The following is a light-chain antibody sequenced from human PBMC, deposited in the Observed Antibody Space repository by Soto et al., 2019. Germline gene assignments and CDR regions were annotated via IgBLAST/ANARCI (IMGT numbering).Light chain of an antibody. CDR2: GAS. CDR3: QQQYDRSRT. V-gene: IGKV3-20*01. J-gene: IGKJ1*01. CDR1: LSVSSSS. Sequence: IVLTQSPGTLSLSPWDRATLSCRVSLSVSSSSLAWYQQTPGQAPRLLFYGASSRATGIPDRFIGSGSGTDFTLTISRLEAEDFAMYYCQQQYDRSRTFGQGTKVDIK.